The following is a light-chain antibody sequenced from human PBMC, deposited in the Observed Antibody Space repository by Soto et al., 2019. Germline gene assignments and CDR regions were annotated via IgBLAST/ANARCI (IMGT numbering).Light chain of an antibody. Sequence: AIRMTQSPSSFSASTGDRVTITCRASQGISSYLAWYQQKPGKAPKLLISAASTLQPGVPSRVSGSGSGTDFTLPISRLQSEDFATYYCQQYYSYPPLPFGGGTKVEIK. CDR3: QQYYSYPPLP. CDR2: AAS. V-gene: IGKV1-8*01. CDR1: QGISSY. J-gene: IGKJ4*01.